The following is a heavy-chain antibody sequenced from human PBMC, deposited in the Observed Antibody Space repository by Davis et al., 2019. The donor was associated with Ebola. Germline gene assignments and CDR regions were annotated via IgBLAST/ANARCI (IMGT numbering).Heavy chain of an antibody. CDR3: AREGGTYDFWSGYYYYYYGMDV. CDR2: IASDGRYE. Sequence: PGGSLRLSCAVSGITFSRYAMHWVRQAPGKGLEWVTDIASDGRYESYAESVKGRFTISRDNSKNTLYLQMNSLRAEDTAVYYCAREGGTYDFWSGYYYYYYGMDVWGQGTTVTVSS. V-gene: IGHV3-30*04. D-gene: IGHD3-3*01. CDR1: GITFSRYA. J-gene: IGHJ6*02.